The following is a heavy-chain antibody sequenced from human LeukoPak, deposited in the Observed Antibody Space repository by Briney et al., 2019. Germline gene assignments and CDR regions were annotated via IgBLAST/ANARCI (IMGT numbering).Heavy chain of an antibody. D-gene: IGHD3-10*01. CDR2: IVVGSGNT. V-gene: IGHV1-58*02. Sequence: SVKVSCEASGFTFTSSAMQWVRQARGQRLEWIGWIVVGSGNTNYAQKFQERVTITRDMSTSTAYMELSSLRSEDTAVYYCAAVSKFGPPQSGLRDYWGQGTLVTVSS. CDR1: GFTFTSSA. J-gene: IGHJ4*02. CDR3: AAVSKFGPPQSGLRDY.